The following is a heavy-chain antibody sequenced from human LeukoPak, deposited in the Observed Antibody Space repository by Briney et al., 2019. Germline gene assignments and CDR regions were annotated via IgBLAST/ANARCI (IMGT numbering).Heavy chain of an antibody. J-gene: IGHJ6*03. CDR1: GGSISSYY. CDR3: ARVAYYDFWTGGYYYMDV. CDR2: FYTSGST. V-gene: IGHV4-4*07. Sequence: SETLSLTCTVSGGSISSYYWSWIRQPAGKGLEWIGLFYTSGSTNYNPSLKSRVTMSVDTSKNQFSLKLSSVTAADTAVYYCARVAYYDFWTGGYYYMDVWGKGTTVTVSS. D-gene: IGHD3-3*01.